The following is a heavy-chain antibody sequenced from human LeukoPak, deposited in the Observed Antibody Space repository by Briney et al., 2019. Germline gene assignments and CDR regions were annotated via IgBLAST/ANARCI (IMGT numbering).Heavy chain of an antibody. Sequence: SQTLSLTCPVSGGSISGDIYYWSWIRQPPGKGLEWIGYIYYSGSTYYSPSLKSRVTISVDTSMNQFSLKLSSVTAADTAVYYCARQFCSSPNWYYAFDIWGQGTMVTVAS. D-gene: IGHD2-2*01. CDR2: IYYSGST. V-gene: IGHV4-30-4*08. J-gene: IGHJ3*02. CDR1: GGSISGDIYY. CDR3: ARQFCSSPNWYYAFDI.